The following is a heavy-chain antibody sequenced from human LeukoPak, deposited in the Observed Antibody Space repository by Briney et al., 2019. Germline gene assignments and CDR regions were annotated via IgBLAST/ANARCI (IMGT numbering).Heavy chain of an antibody. CDR2: ISGSGGST. V-gene: IGHV3-23*01. J-gene: IGHJ4*02. CDR1: GFTFSSYA. Sequence: GGSLRLSCAASGFTFSSYAMSWVRQAPGEGLEWVSAISGSGGSTYYADSVKGRFTISRDNSKNTLYLQMNSLRAEDTAVYYCAKDNYGDQGSPLDYWGQGTLVTVSS. CDR3: AKDNYGDQGSPLDY. D-gene: IGHD4-17*01.